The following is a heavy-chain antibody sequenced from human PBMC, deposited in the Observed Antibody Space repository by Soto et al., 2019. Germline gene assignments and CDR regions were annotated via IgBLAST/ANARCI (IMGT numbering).Heavy chain of an antibody. J-gene: IGHJ4*02. Sequence: ASVKVSCKASGYTFTSYGISWVRKAPGQGLEWMGWISAYNGNTNYAQKLQGRVTMTTDTSTSTAYMELRSLRSDDTAVYYCARDRLYDSSGYYTYWGQGTLVTVSS. CDR2: ISAYNGNT. D-gene: IGHD3-22*01. CDR1: GYTFTSYG. CDR3: ARDRLYDSSGYYTY. V-gene: IGHV1-18*04.